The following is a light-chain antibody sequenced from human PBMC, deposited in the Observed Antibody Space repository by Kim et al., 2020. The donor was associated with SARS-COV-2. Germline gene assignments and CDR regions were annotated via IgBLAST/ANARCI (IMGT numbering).Light chain of an antibody. V-gene: IGKV1-12*01. CDR1: QGISSW. CDR2: TAS. J-gene: IGKJ1*01. Sequence: ASVGDRVTITCRASQGISSWLAWYQQKPGKAPKLLIYTASRLQTGVPSRFSGSGSGTYFTLTISSLQPEDFATYYCQQATSFPWTFGQGTKVDIK. CDR3: QQATSFPWT.